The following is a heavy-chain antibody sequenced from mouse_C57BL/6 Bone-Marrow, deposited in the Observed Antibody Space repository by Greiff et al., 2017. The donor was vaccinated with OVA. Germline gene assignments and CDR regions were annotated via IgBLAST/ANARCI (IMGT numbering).Heavy chain of an antibody. CDR3: ADYYYGSRGDFDY. CDR1: GFNIKNTY. J-gene: IGHJ2*01. Sequence: VQLKQSVAELVRPGASVKLSCTASGFNIKNTYMHWVKQRPEQGLEWIGRIDPANGNTKYAPKFQGKATITADTSSNTAYLQLSSLTSEDTAIYYCADYYYGSRGDFDYWGQGTTLTVSS. D-gene: IGHD1-1*01. V-gene: IGHV14-3*01. CDR2: IDPANGNT.